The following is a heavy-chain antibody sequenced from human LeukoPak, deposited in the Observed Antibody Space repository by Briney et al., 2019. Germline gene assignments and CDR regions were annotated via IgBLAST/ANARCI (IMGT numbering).Heavy chain of an antibody. D-gene: IGHD1-20*01. CDR1: GGTFGSYA. Sequence: SVKVSCKASGGTFGSYAISWVRQAPGQGLEWMGRIIPILGIANYAQKFQGRVTITADKSTSTAYMELSSLRSEDTAVYYCARGQGNWNDKFHYWGQGTLVAVSS. CDR2: IIPILGIA. CDR3: ARGQGNWNDKFHY. V-gene: IGHV1-69*04. J-gene: IGHJ4*02.